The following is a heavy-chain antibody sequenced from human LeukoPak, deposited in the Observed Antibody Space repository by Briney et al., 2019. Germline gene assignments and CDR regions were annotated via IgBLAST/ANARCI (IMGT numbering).Heavy chain of an antibody. Sequence: GSLRLSCAASGFTFSSYSMNWIRQPAGKGLEWIGRIYTSGSTNYNPSLKSRVSMSVDTSKNQFSLRLSSVTAADTAIYYCTSGKSYYGSGNFYYYYYYMDVWGKGTTVTVSS. CDR2: IYTSGST. J-gene: IGHJ6*03. CDR1: GFTFSSYS. D-gene: IGHD3-10*01. CDR3: TSGKSYYGSGNFYYYYYYMDV. V-gene: IGHV4-4*07.